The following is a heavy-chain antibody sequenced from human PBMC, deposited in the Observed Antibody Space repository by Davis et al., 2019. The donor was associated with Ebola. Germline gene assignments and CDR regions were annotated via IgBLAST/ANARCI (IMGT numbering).Heavy chain of an antibody. CDR3: AKDRNYGSGSYDWFDP. V-gene: IGHV3-74*01. CDR1: GFTFSSYW. D-gene: IGHD3-10*01. CDR2: LNSDGSST. J-gene: IGHJ5*02. Sequence: HTGGSLRLSCAASGFTFSSYWMHWVRQAPGKGLVWVSRLNSDGSSTNYADSVKGRFTISRDNARNTLYLQMNSLRAEDTAVYYCAKDRNYGSGSYDWFDPWGQGTLVTVSS.